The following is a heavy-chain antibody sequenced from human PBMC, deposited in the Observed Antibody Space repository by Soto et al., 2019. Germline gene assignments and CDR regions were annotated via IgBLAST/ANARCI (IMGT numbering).Heavy chain of an antibody. CDR1: GGSISSVGYY. J-gene: IGHJ3*02. V-gene: IGHV4-31*03. Sequence: QVQLQESGPGLVKPSQTLSLTCTVSGGSISSVGYYCSWIRQHAGKGLEWIGYIYYSGSTYYNPSLTSRVTISVDTSKNQFSLKLSSVTAADTAVYYCARRPRGLNAFDIWGQGTMVTVSS. CDR2: IYYSGST. CDR3: ARRPRGLNAFDI.